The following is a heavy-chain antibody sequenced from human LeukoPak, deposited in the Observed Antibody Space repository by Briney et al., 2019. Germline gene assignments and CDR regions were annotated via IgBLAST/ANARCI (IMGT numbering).Heavy chain of an antibody. CDR3: ARGTGYCTNGVCFTGGWFDP. V-gene: IGHV1-46*01. Sequence: ASVKVSCKASGYTFTSYYMHWVRQAPGQGLEWMGIINPSGGSTSYAQKFQGRVTMTRDMSTSTVYMELSSLRSEDTAVYYCARGTGYCTNGVCFTGGWFDPWGQGTLVTVSS. J-gene: IGHJ5*02. D-gene: IGHD2-8*01. CDR1: GYTFTSYY. CDR2: INPSGGST.